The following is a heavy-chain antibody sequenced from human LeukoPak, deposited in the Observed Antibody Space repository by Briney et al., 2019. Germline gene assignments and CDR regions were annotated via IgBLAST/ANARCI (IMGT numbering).Heavy chain of an antibody. CDR2: ISYDGSNK. J-gene: IGHJ4*02. D-gene: IGHD1-26*01. V-gene: IGHV3-30-3*01. CDR3: ARPGSSRTIDY. Sequence: GGSLRLSCAASGFTLSSYAMHWVRQAPGKGLEWVAVISYDGSNKYYADSVKGRFTISRDNSKNTLYLQMNSLRAEDTAVYYCARPGSSRTIDYWGQGTLVTVSS. CDR1: GFTLSSYA.